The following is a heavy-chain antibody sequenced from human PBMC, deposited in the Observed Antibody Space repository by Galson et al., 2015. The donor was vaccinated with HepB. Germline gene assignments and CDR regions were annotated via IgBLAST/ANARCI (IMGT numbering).Heavy chain of an antibody. J-gene: IGHJ4*02. D-gene: IGHD3-22*01. CDR2: ISSSSSYI. CDR1: GFTFSSYS. V-gene: IGHV3-21*01. Sequence: SLRLSCAASGFTFSSYSMNWVRQAPGKGLEWVSSISSSSSYIYYADSVKGRFTISRDNAKNSLYLQMNSLRAEDTAVYYCARGTYYYDSSGYSIVYWGQGTLVTVSS. CDR3: ARGTYYYDSSGYSIVY.